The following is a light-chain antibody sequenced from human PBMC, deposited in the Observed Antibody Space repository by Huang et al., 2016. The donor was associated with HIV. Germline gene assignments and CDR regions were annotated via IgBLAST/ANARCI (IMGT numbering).Light chain of an antibody. CDR3: QQLKTYPVT. Sequence: QLTQSPSSLSVSVGDRVPIACRASQDISNSLAWYQQKPGKAPKILIFAASTLQTGVPSRFSGSGSGTDFTLTITDLQPEDFATYYCQQLKTYPVTFGGGTRV. CDR2: AAS. J-gene: IGKJ4*01. CDR1: QDISNS. V-gene: IGKV1-9*01.